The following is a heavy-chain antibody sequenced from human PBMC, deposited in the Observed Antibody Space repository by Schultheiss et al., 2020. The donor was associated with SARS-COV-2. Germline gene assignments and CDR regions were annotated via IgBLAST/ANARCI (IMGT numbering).Heavy chain of an antibody. CDR3: ARLFHISTGYYLVENYYYGMDV. V-gene: IGHV5-51*01. Sequence: GESLKISCRGSGYSFTNNWIAWVRQTPGKGLEWMGIIYPGDSDTRYSPSFQGQISISVDKSINTAYLQWNNVEASDTAMYYCARLFHISTGYYLVENYYYGMDVWGQGTTVTVSS. D-gene: IGHD3-9*01. CDR1: GYSFTNNW. J-gene: IGHJ6*02. CDR2: IYPGDSDT.